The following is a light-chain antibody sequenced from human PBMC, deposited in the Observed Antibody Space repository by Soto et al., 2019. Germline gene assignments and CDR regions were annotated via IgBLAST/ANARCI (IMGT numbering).Light chain of an antibody. CDR2: TAS. Sequence: AIQMTQSPSSLSASVGDRVTITCRASQDISNDLGWYQQKPGKAPKLLIYTASSLQTGVPSRFSGSGSGTDFTLTIISLQPEDFATYYCLQDYRYPPWTFGQGTKVEIK. V-gene: IGKV1-6*01. CDR1: QDISND. J-gene: IGKJ1*01. CDR3: LQDYRYPPWT.